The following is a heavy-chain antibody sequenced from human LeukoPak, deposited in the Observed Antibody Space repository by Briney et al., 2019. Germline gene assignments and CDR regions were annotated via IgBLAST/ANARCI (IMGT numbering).Heavy chain of an antibody. CDR3: AKSYFDYSTYYSYYFNL. CDR2: IYTSGST. D-gene: IGHD4-11*01. CDR1: GGSISSGY. V-gene: IGHV4-4*09. Sequence: PSETLSLTCTVSGGSISSGYWSWIRQPPGRGLEWIGYIYTSGSTNYNPSLKSRVTTSVDTSKNQFALKLSSVTAADTAVYYCAKSYFDYSTYYSYYFNLWGQGALVTVSS. J-gene: IGHJ4*02.